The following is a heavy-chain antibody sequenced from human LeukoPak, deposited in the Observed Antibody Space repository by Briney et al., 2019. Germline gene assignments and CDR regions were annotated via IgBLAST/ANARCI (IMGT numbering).Heavy chain of an antibody. J-gene: IGHJ6*03. CDR3: ARGWAVAGTRYYYYYYYMDV. CDR1: GGSFSGYY. Sequence: SETLSLTCAVYGGSFSGYYWSWIRQPPGKGLEWIGEINHSGSTNYNPSLKSRVTISVDTSKNQFSLKLSSVTAADTAVYYCARGWAVAGTRYYYYYYYMDVWGKGTTVTVSS. D-gene: IGHD6-19*01. V-gene: IGHV4-34*01. CDR2: INHSGST.